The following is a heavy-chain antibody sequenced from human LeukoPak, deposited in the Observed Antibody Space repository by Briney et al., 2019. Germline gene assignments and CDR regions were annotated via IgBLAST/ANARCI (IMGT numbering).Heavy chain of an antibody. V-gene: IGHV3-23*01. Sequence: GGSLRLSCAASGFTFSNYVMSWVRRAPGKGLEWVSAITGGADSTYYADSVKGRFTISRDNSQKTLFLQMNSLRAEDTAVYYCAKGSAAARPYFFDYWGQGTLVTVSS. D-gene: IGHD6-6*01. J-gene: IGHJ4*02. CDR3: AKGSAAARPYFFDY. CDR2: ITGGADST. CDR1: GFTFSNYV.